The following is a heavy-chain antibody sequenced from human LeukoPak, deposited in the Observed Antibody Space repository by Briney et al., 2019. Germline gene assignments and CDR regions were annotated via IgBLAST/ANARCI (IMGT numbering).Heavy chain of an antibody. D-gene: IGHD5-12*01. J-gene: IGHJ4*02. CDR2: IAYDGGNI. V-gene: IGHV3-30*04. Sequence: GGSLRLSCAASGFTFSSYVMHWVRQAPGKGLEWVAVIAYDGGNIFYGASVKGRFTISRDNAKNTLYLQMNSLRPEDTAVYYCARDWVARYYFDYWGQGTLVTVSS. CDR3: ARDWVARYYFDY. CDR1: GFTFSSYV.